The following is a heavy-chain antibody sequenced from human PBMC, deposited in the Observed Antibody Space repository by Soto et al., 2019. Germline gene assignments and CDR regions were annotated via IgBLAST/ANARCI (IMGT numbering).Heavy chain of an antibody. J-gene: IGHJ6*02. D-gene: IGHD1-1*01. CDR2: MKPNSGNT. V-gene: IGHV1-8*01. CDR1: GYTFTSYD. CDR3: PRERTRTTSMDV. Sequence: QVQLVQSGAEVKKPGASVKVSCKASGYTFTSYDINWVRQATGQGLEWMGWMKPNSGNTGYAQKFQGRATMTRNTSISTAYMELSSLRSDTTAVYYCPRERTRTTSMDVWGQGTTVTVSS.